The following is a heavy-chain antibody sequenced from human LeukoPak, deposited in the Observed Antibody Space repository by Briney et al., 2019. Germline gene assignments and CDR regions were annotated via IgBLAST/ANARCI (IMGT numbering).Heavy chain of an antibody. Sequence: GGSLRLSCAASGFTFDDYGMSWVRQTPGKGLEWGSGINWNGGSTGYADSVKGRFTISRDNAKNSLYLQMNSLRAEDTALYYCARVGIVAMPGNDAFDIWGQGTMVTVSS. D-gene: IGHD5-12*01. CDR3: ARVGIVAMPGNDAFDI. CDR2: INWNGGST. V-gene: IGHV3-20*04. CDR1: GFTFDDYG. J-gene: IGHJ3*02.